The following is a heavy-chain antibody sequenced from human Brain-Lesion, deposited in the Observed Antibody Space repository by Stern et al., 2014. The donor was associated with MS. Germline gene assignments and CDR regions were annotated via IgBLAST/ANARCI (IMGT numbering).Heavy chain of an antibody. CDR2: IYYSGNT. D-gene: IGHD2-15*01. CDR1: GGSVSSTSYA. J-gene: IGHJ5*02. Sequence: QVQLQESGPGLVKPSETLSLTCTVAGGSVSSTSYAWAWIRQPPGKGLEWIGTIYYSGNTYYSPSPKSRLTISLDTSKNQFSPPLRSVTAADTAVYYCAGEEDIRYCSGGSCTGNWFDPWGQGTLVTVSS. V-gene: IGHV4-39*01. CDR3: AGEEDIRYCSGGSCTGNWFDP.